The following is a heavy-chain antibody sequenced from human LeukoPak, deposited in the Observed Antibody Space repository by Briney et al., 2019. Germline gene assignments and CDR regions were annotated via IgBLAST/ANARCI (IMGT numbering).Heavy chain of an antibody. CDR3: ARQYCSGGSCYEDY. CDR2: IYYSGST. CDR1: GDSVSNDKYY. J-gene: IGHJ4*02. V-gene: IGHV4-39*01. Sequence: SETLSLTCTVSGDSVSNDKYYWGWIRQPPGKGLEWIGSIYYSGSTYYNPSLNSRVTISVDTSKNQFSLKLSSVTAADTAVYYCARQYCSGGSCYEDYWGQGTLVTVSS. D-gene: IGHD2-15*01.